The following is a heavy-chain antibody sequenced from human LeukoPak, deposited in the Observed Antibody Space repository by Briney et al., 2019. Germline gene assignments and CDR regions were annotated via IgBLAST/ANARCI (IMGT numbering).Heavy chain of an antibody. D-gene: IGHD3-3*01. J-gene: IGHJ3*02. V-gene: IGHV3-23*01. CDR1: GFTFSSYW. Sequence: GGSLRLSCAASGFTFSSYWMSWVRQAPGKGLEWVSAISGSGGSTYYADSVKGRFTISRDNSKNTLYLQMNSLRAEDTAVYYCAKDYPLPLKGVVILGFDIWGQGTMVTVSS. CDR2: ISGSGGST. CDR3: AKDYPLPLKGVVILGFDI.